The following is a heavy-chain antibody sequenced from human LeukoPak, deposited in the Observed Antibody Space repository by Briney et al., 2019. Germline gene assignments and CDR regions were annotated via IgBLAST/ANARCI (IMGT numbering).Heavy chain of an antibody. D-gene: IGHD5/OR15-5a*01. Sequence: SETLSLTCTVSGGSISSGGYYWSWIRQHPGRGLEWIGYIYYSGNTNYNPSLKSRVTISVDTSKNQFSLKLSSVTAADTAVYYCARRVTSAPYFDYWGQGTLVTVSS. CDR3: ARRVTSAPYFDY. CDR2: IYYSGNT. J-gene: IGHJ4*02. V-gene: IGHV4-61*08. CDR1: GGSISSGGYY.